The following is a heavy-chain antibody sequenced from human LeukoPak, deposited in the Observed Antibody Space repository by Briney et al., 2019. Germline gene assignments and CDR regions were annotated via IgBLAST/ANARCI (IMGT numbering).Heavy chain of an antibody. CDR3: ARTVNTAFAYYYYYMDV. CDR1: GGSISSGSYY. D-gene: IGHD5-18*01. J-gene: IGHJ6*03. Sequence: PSQTLSLTCTVSGGSISSGSYYWSWIRQPGGKGLEWIGRIYTSGSTNYNPSLKSRVTISVDTSKNQFSLRLSSVTAADTAVYYCARTVNTAFAYYYYYMDVWGKGTTVTVSS. CDR2: IYTSGST. V-gene: IGHV4-61*02.